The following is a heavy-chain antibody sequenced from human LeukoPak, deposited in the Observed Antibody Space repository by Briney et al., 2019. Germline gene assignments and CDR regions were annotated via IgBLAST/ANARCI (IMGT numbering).Heavy chain of an antibody. J-gene: IGHJ4*02. CDR2: INHSGST. CDR1: GGSFSGYY. D-gene: IGHD4-23*01. CDR3: ASYTVVTAFDY. V-gene: IGHV4-34*01. Sequence: SETLSLTCAVYGGSFSGYYWSWIRQSPGKGLEWIGEINHSGSTNYNPSLKSRVTISVDTSKNQFSLKLSSVTAADTAVYYCASYTVVTAFDYWGQGTLVTVSS.